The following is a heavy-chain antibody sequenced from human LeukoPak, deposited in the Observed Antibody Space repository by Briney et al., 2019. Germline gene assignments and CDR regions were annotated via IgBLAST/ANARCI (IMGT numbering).Heavy chain of an antibody. CDR2: ISAYNGNT. Sequence: ASVKVSCKASGYTFTSYGISWVRQAPGQGLEWMGWISAYNGNTNYAQKLQGRVTMTTDTSTSTGYMELRSLRSDDTAVYYCARDSTAVVSAWIDHYYYYMDGWGKGTTVTVPS. D-gene: IGHD4-23*01. V-gene: IGHV1-18*01. CDR3: ARDSTAVVSAWIDHYYYYMDG. J-gene: IGHJ6*03. CDR1: GYTFTSYG.